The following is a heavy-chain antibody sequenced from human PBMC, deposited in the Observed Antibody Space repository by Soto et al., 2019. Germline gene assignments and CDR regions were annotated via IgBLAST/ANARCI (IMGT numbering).Heavy chain of an antibody. V-gene: IGHV1-69*02. J-gene: IGHJ4*02. CDR1: GDTFTFYS. Sequence: SVKVSCKASGDTFTFYSINWARQAPGLGLEWMGRINPILSMSNYAQRFQGRVTMTADKSTSTAYMELSSLRSEDTAMYYCASSYGSGYRAFDYWGQGALVTVSS. D-gene: IGHD3-10*01. CDR2: INPILSMS. CDR3: ASSYGSGYRAFDY.